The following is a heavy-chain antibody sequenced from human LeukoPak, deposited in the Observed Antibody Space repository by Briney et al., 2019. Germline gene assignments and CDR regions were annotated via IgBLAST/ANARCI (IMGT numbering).Heavy chain of an antibody. Sequence: PGGSLRLSCAASGFIFSDYAMHWVRQAPGKGLEWAAIISHDGSNKYHADSVKGRFTISRDNSKNTLYLQMNSLIDEDTAVYLCARDFGGLRWNYYFDYWGQGTLVTVSS. CDR1: GFIFSDYA. CDR3: ARDFGGLRWNYYFDY. V-gene: IGHV3-30*04. J-gene: IGHJ4*02. CDR2: ISHDGSNK. D-gene: IGHD4-23*01.